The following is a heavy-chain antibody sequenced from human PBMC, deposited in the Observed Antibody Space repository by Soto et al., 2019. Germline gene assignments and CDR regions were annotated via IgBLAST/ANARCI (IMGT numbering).Heavy chain of an antibody. CDR2: MHSTGRA. D-gene: IGHD3-16*01. Sequence: QVQLQESGPGLVKPSETLSLTCSVSGASMNDYYGSWVRQPPGKGLEWIGYMHSTGRANSKSSLNSRVSISVDTSKNRFSLSLTSVTPADTAVYYCVRSGHSFEGAMWGRGILVTVSS. CDR3: VRSGHSFEGAM. J-gene: IGHJ4*02. CDR1: GASMNDYY. V-gene: IGHV4-59*01.